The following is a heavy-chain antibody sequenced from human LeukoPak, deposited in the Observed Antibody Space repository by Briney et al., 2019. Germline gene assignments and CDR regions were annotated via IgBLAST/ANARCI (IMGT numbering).Heavy chain of an antibody. CDR2: IYYSGST. V-gene: IGHV4-31*03. D-gene: IGHD3-22*01. CDR3: ASLPGLSGYYGFFDY. Sequence: SETLSLTCTVSGGSVSSGGYYWSWIRQHPGKGLEWIGYIYYSGSTYYNPSLKSRVTISVDTSKNQFSLKLSSVTAADTAVYYCASLPGLSGYYGFFDYWGQGTLVTVSS. J-gene: IGHJ4*02. CDR1: GGSVSSGGYY.